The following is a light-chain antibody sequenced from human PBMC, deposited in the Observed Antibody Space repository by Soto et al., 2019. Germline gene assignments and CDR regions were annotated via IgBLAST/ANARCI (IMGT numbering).Light chain of an antibody. V-gene: IGKV3-11*01. J-gene: IGKJ2*01. CDR2: DAS. CDR3: QKRSNWPRT. Sequence: DIVLTQSPATLSLSPGERATLSCRASKSVSSSLAWFQHKPGPAPRILIYDASNRATGIPARFSGSGSGTDFTLTISSLEPEDFAIYYCQKRSNWPRTFGQGTKLEI. CDR1: KSVSSS.